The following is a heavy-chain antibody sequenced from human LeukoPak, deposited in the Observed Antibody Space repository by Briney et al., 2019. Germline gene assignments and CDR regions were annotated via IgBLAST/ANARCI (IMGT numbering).Heavy chain of an antibody. CDR2: IYYSGST. D-gene: IGHD3-22*01. V-gene: IGHV4-30-4*01. Sequence: PSQTLSLTCTVSGGSISSGDYYWRWIRQPPGKGLEWIGYIYYSGSTYYNPSLKSRVTISVDTSKNQFSLKLSSVTAADTAVYYCAREVDDSSGYRYFDYWGQGTLVTVSS. J-gene: IGHJ4*02. CDR1: GGSISSGDYY. CDR3: AREVDDSSGYRYFDY.